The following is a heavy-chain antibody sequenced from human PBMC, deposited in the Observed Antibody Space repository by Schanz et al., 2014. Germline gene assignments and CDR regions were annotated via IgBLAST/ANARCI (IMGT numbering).Heavy chain of an antibody. CDR1: GGSVSSGGDY. J-gene: IGHJ6*03. Sequence: QVQLQESGPGLVKPSQTLSLTCTVSGGSVSSGGDYWSWIRQHPGKGLEWIGFISYSGSTYYNPSLKSRVTISVDTSKNQFSLNLSSATAADTAIYYCARVSHVYRYDYIDFWGKGTTVTVSS. D-gene: IGHD3-16*02. CDR3: ARVSHVYRYDYIDF. CDR2: ISYSGST. V-gene: IGHV4-31*03.